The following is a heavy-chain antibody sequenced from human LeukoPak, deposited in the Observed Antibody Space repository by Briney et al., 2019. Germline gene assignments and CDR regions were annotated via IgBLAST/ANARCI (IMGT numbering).Heavy chain of an antibody. CDR3: GRGWSRAARQGFDY. V-gene: IGHV4-30-2*01. CDR1: GGSISSGGYY. Sequence: SETLSLTCTVSGGSISSGGYYWSWIRQPPGKGLEWIGYIYHSGSTYYNPSLKSRVTISVDRSKNQFSLKLSSVTAADTAVYYCGRGWSRAARQGFDYWGQGTLVTVSS. D-gene: IGHD6-6*01. J-gene: IGHJ4*02. CDR2: IYHSGST.